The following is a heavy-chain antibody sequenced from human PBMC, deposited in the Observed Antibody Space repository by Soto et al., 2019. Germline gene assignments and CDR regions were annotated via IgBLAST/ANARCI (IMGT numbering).Heavy chain of an antibody. CDR1: GFSLSNARMG. V-gene: IGHV2-26*01. D-gene: IGHD6-13*01. CDR3: ARTPGSSSYPFYYYYGMDV. J-gene: IGHJ6*02. CDR2: IFSNDEK. Sequence: QVTLKESGPVLVNPTETLTLTCTVSGFSLSNARMGVSWIRQPPGKALEWLAHIFSNDEKSYSTSLKSRLTISKDTSKSQVVLTMTNMDPVDTATYYWARTPGSSSYPFYYYYGMDVWGQGTTVTVSS.